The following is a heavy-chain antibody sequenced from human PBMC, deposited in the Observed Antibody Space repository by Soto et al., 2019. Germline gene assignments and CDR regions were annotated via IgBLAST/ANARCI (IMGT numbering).Heavy chain of an antibody. J-gene: IGHJ6*03. CDR1: GGSFSGYY. CDR3: ARGGKDHPTLTRYYYYYYYMGV. V-gene: IGHV4-34*01. CDR2: INHSGST. Sequence: SETLSLTCAVYGGSFSGYYWRWIRQPPGKGLEWIGEINHSGSTNYNPSLKSRVTISVDTSKNQFSLKLSSVTAADTAVYYCARGGKDHPTLTRYYYYYYYMGVWGKGTTVTVSS.